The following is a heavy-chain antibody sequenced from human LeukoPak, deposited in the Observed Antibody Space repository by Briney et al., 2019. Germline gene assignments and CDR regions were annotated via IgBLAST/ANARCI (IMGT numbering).Heavy chain of an antibody. V-gene: IGHV4-59*08. D-gene: IGHD2-15*01. CDR1: GGSISSYY. Sequence: SETLSLTCTVPGGSISSYYWSWIRQPPGKGLEWIGYIYYSGSTNYNPSLKSRVTISVDTSKNQFSLKLSSVTAADTAVYHCARHRLYADGYCSGGSCYSAYYYYYMDVWGKGTTVTVSS. CDR3: ARHRLYADGYCSGGSCYSAYYYYYMDV. CDR2: IYYSGST. J-gene: IGHJ6*03.